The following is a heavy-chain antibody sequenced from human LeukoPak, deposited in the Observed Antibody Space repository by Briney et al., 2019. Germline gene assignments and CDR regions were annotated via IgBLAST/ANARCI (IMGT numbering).Heavy chain of an antibody. V-gene: IGHV3-23*01. CDR2: ISGSGGST. CDR1: GFTFSNYA. Sequence: PGGSLRLSCAASGFTFSNYAMSWVRQAPGKGLEWVSAISGSGGSTYYADSVKGRFTISRDNSKNALYLQMNSLRAEDTAVYYCAKEGTSGSYDPYFDYWGQGTLVTVSS. CDR3: AKEGTSGSYDPYFDY. D-gene: IGHD1-26*01. J-gene: IGHJ4*02.